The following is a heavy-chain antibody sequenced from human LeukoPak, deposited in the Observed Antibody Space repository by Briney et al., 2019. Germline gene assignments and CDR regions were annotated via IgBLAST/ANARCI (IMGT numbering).Heavy chain of an antibody. CDR1: GYTFTSYW. D-gene: IGHD2-15*01. CDR3: ARQDCSGANCQYYFDY. V-gene: IGHV5-51*01. Sequence: GESLKISCKGSGYTFTSYWIGWVRQMPGRGLEWMGIVYPGDSYTTYSPSFQGQVTISADKSISTAYLQWSSLKASDTAIYYCARQDCSGANCQYYFDYWGQGTLVTVSS. CDR2: VYPGDSYT. J-gene: IGHJ4*02.